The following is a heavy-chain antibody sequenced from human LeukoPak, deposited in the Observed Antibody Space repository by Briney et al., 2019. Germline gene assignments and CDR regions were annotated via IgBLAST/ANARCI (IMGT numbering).Heavy chain of an antibody. V-gene: IGHV3-23*01. D-gene: IGHD6-19*01. J-gene: IGHJ6*03. CDR2: ISGSGGST. CDR3: AKVTKIAVAGRYYYYYYYMDV. Sequence: GGSLRLSCAASGFTFSDYYMSWIRQAPGKGLEWVSAISGSGGSTYYADSEKGRFTISRDNSKNTLYLQMNSLRAEDTAVYYCAKVTKIAVAGRYYYYYYYMDVWGKGTTVTISS. CDR1: GFTFSDYY.